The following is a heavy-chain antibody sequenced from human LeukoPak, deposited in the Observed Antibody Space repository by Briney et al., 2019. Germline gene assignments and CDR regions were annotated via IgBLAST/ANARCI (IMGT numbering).Heavy chain of an antibody. CDR1: GGSNNSYY. CDR2: THPSGNT. CDR3: ARKAPKKGWFDP. J-gene: IGHJ5*02. V-gene: IGHV4-4*09. Sequence: SETLSLTCTVSGGSNNSYYWSWIRQPQGKGLEWIGYTHPSGNTNYSPSLKSRVTISIDTSRNQFSLKLSSVTAADTAVYYCARKAPKKGWFDPWGQGTLVTVSS.